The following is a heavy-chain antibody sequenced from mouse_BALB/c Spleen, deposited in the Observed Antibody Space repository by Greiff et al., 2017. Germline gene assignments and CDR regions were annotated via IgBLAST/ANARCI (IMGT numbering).Heavy chain of an antibody. V-gene: IGHV2-9*02. CDR1: GFSLTSYG. Sequence: VKVVESGPGLVAPSQSLSITCTVSGFSLTSYGVHWVRQPPGKGLEWLGVIWAGGSTNYNSALMSRLSISKDNSKSQVFLKMNSLQTDDTAMYYCARESNYYGRDWFAYWGQGTLVTVSA. D-gene: IGHD1-1*01. CDR2: IWAGGST. J-gene: IGHJ3*01. CDR3: ARESNYYGRDWFAY.